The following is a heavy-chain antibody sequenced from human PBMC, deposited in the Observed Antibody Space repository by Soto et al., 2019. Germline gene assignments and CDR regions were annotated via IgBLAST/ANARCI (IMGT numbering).Heavy chain of an antibody. CDR1: GYTFTSYD. CDR3: ARSTNACCDRH. CDR2: MNPNSGNT. Sequence: QVQLVQSGAEVKKPGASVKVACKASGYTFTSYDINWVRQATGQGLEWMGWMNPNSGNTGYAQKFQXXVTRTRNTSISTAYMELSSLRSEDTAVYYCARSTNACCDRHWGQGTLVTVSS. V-gene: IGHV1-8*01. D-gene: IGHD2-8*01. J-gene: IGHJ4*02.